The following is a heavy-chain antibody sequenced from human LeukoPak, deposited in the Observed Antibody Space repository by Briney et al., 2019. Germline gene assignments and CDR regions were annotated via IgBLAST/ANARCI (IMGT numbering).Heavy chain of an antibody. CDR2: IYWDDDK. Sequence: SGPTLVNPTQTLTLTCTFSGFSFGTSGGGVGWIRQPPGKALEWLALIYWDDDKRYSPSLKSRLTITKDTSKNQVVLIMTNVDPVDTATYYCAHRREGPFSSSSHAFDIWGQGAMVTVSS. J-gene: IGHJ3*02. D-gene: IGHD6-6*01. CDR1: GFSFGTSGGG. CDR3: AHRREGPFSSSSHAFDI. V-gene: IGHV2-5*02.